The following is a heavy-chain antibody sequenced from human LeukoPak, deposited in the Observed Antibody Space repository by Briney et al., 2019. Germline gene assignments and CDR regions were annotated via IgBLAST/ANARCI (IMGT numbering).Heavy chain of an antibody. CDR1: GGTFSSYA. Sequence: SVKVSCKASGGTFSSYAISWGRQAPGQGLEWMGRIIPIFGTANYAQKFQGRVTITTDESTSTAYMELSSLRSEDTAVYYCARTKEPLAEYFQHWGQGTLVTVSS. D-gene: IGHD1-26*01. CDR3: ARTKEPLAEYFQH. CDR2: IIPIFGTA. V-gene: IGHV1-69*05. J-gene: IGHJ1*01.